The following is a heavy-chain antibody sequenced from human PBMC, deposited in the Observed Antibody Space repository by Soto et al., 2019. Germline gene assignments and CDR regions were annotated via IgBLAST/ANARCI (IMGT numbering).Heavy chain of an antibody. CDR1: GGSISSVNW. D-gene: IGHD1-1*01. V-gene: IGHV4-4*02. CDR2: MHPSGST. Sequence: QVQPQESGPGLVKPSDTLSLTCAVSGGSISSVNWWSWVRQSPGKGLEWIGEMHPSGSTNYNPSLKSRVSVSMDKSRNHLSLKMYSVTAADSAVYFCARHGHNIYGFDVWGRGTTVTVSS. J-gene: IGHJ6*02. CDR3: ARHGHNIYGFDV.